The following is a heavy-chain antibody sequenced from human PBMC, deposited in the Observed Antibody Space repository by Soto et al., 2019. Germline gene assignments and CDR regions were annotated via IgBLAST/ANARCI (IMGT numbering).Heavy chain of an antibody. D-gene: IGHD6-13*01. CDR1: GYTFTNYA. CDR2: INAGNDNT. Sequence: ASVKVSCKASGYTFTNYAMHWVRQAPGQRLEWMGWINAGNDNTKYSQKFQGRVTITRDTSASTAYMELSSLRSEDTAVYYCARDYTAAAGHPDYWGQGTLVTVS. V-gene: IGHV1-3*01. CDR3: ARDYTAAAGHPDY. J-gene: IGHJ4*02.